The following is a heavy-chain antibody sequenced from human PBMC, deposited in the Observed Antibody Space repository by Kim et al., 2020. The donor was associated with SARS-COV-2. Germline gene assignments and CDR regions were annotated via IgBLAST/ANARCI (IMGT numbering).Heavy chain of an antibody. J-gene: IGHJ5*02. CDR3: ARDLRGSSSPLNWFDP. CDR2: IIPIFGTA. D-gene: IGHD6-6*01. Sequence: SVKVSCKASGGTFSSYAISWVRQAPGQGLEWMGGIIPIFGTANYAQKFQGRVTITADESTSTAYMELSSLRSEDTAVYYCARDLRGSSSPLNWFDPWGQGTLVTVSS. CDR1: GGTFSSYA. V-gene: IGHV1-69*13.